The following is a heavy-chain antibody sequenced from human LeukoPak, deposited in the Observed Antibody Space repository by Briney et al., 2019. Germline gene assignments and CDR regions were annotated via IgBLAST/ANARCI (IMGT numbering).Heavy chain of an antibody. V-gene: IGHV3-23*05. CDR1: GFNFSSHA. CDR3: FREAGYCTAASCSKTNCFDP. J-gene: IGHJ5*02. CDR2: ISNGY. D-gene: IGHD2-8*02. Sequence: GGSLRLSCVASGFNFSSHAMSWVRQAPGKGLEWVSPISNGYYYADSVKGRFTISRDNSKNTVYLQMSSLGAEDTAVYFCFREAGYCTAASCSKTNCFDPWGQGTLVPSPQ.